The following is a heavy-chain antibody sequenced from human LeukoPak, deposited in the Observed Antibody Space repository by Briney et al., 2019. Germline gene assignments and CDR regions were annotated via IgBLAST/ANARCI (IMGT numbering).Heavy chain of an antibody. CDR2: INPNSGGT. CDR3: ARGPDYYDSSGYDY. D-gene: IGHD3-22*01. J-gene: IGHJ4*02. CDR1: GYTFTGYY. V-gene: IGHV1-2*02. Sequence: VKGSCKASGYTFTGYYMHWVRQAPGQGVEWMGWINPNSGGTNYAQKFQGRVTMTRDTSVSTAYMELSRLRSDDTAVYYCARGPDYYDSSGYDYWGQGTLVTVSS.